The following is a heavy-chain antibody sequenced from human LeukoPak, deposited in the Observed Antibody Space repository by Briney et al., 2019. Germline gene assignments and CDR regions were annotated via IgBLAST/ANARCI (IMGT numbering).Heavy chain of an antibody. J-gene: IGHJ4*02. Sequence: SETLSLTCTVSGGSISSYYWSWIRQPPGKGLEWIGYIYYSGSTNYNPSLKSRVTISVDTSKNQSSLKLSSVTAADTAVYYCAAHSHYYDSSVIDYWGQGTLVTVSS. D-gene: IGHD3-22*01. CDR3: AAHSHYYDSSVIDY. CDR1: GGSISSYY. V-gene: IGHV4-59*01. CDR2: IYYSGST.